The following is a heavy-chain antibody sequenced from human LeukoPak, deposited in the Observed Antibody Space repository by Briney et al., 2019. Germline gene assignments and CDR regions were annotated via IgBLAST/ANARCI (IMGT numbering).Heavy chain of an antibody. CDR3: AREVVIVPDYYYYGLDV. D-gene: IGHD2/OR15-2a*01. J-gene: IGHJ6*02. V-gene: IGHV3-11*01. Sequence: DSVRGRFTISRDNAKNSMYLQMNSLRVEDTAVYYCAREVVIVPDYYYYGLDVWGQGTTVTVSS.